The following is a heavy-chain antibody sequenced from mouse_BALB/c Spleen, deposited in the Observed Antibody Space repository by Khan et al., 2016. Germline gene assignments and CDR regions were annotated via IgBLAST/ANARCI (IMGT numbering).Heavy chain of an antibody. CDR2: IWGDGGT. V-gene: IGHV2-3*01. CDR3: AKYAMDY. Sequence: QVQLKESGPGLVAPSQSLSITCTVSGFSLTSYGVSWVRQPPGKGLEWLGVIWGDGGTNYYSALITRLSISNDNSNSQVILKVNRLQTDDTATYYCAKYAMDYWGQGTSVTVSS. J-gene: IGHJ4*01. CDR1: GFSLTSYG.